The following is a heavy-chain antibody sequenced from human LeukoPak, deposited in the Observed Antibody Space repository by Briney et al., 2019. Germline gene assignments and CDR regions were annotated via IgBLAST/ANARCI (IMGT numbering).Heavy chain of an antibody. V-gene: IGHV4-39*07. Sequence: SETLSLTCTVSGGSISSSSYYWGWIRQPPGKGLEWMGSIYYSGSTYYNPSLKRRVNISVDTSKNQFSLKLSSVTAADTAVYYCANTIAVAGIDAFDIWGQGTMVTVSS. J-gene: IGHJ3*02. CDR2: IYYSGST. CDR3: ANTIAVAGIDAFDI. CDR1: GGSISSSSYY. D-gene: IGHD6-19*01.